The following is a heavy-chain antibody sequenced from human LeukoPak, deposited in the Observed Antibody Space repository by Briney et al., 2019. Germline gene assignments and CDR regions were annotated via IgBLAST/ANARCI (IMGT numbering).Heavy chain of an antibody. D-gene: IGHD6-13*01. CDR2: IIPIFGTA. CDR1: GGTFSSYA. Sequence: SVKVSCKASGGTFSSYAISWVRQAPGQGLEWMGGIIPIFGTANYAQKFQGRVTITADESTSTAYMELSSLRSEDTAVYYCAGSYSSSWYLPSYYFDYWGQGTLVTVSS. J-gene: IGHJ4*02. CDR3: AGSYSSSWYLPSYYFDY. V-gene: IGHV1-69*13.